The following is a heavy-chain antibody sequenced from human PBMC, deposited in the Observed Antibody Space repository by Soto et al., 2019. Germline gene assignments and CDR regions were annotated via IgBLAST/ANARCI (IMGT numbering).Heavy chain of an antibody. CDR1: GYTFTGYY. V-gene: IGHV1-2*02. CDR2: INPNSGGT. J-gene: IGHJ4*02. CDR3: ARDRSDFWSGYYVDY. D-gene: IGHD3-3*01. Sequence: GASVKVSCKXSGYTFTGYYMHWVRQAPGQGLEWMGWINPNSGGTNYAQKFQGRVTMTRDTSISTAYMELSRLRSDDTAVYYCARDRSDFWSGYYVDYWGQGTLVTVSS.